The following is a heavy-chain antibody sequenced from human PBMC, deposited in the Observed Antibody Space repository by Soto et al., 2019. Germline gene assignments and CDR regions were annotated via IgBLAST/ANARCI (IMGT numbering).Heavy chain of an antibody. Sequence: ASVKVSFKASGYTFTGYYMHWVRQAPGQGLEWMGWINPNSGGTNYAQKFQGWVTMTRDTSISTAYMELSRLRSDDTAVYYCARSFPHCSGGSCYSGRGNGFDYWGQGTLVTVSS. V-gene: IGHV1-2*04. D-gene: IGHD2-15*01. CDR1: GYTFTGYY. CDR2: INPNSGGT. CDR3: ARSFPHCSGGSCYSGRGNGFDY. J-gene: IGHJ4*02.